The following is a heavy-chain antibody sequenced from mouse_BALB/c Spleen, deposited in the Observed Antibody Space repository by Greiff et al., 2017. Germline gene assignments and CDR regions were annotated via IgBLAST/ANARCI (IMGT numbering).Heavy chain of an antibody. V-gene: IGHV5-15*02. J-gene: IGHJ2*01. Sequence: DVMLVESGGGLVQPGGSRKLSCAASGFTFSDYGMAWVRQAPGKGPEWVAFISNLAYSIYYADTVTGRFTISRENAKNTLYLEMSSLRSEDTAMYYCARDEGFYFDDWGQGATLTVSS. CDR3: ARDEGFYFDD. CDR2: ISNLAYSI. CDR1: GFTFSDYG.